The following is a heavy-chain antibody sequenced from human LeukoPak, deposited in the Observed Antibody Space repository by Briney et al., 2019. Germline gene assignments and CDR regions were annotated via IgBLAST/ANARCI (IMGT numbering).Heavy chain of an antibody. D-gene: IGHD3-10*01. V-gene: IGHV4-34*01. CDR3: ARSGYMVRGVADF. Sequence: SETLSLTCTVYGGSFSGYYWSWIRQPPGKGLEWIGEINHSGSTNYNPSLKSRVTISVDTSKNYFSLRLSSVTAADTAVYYCARSGYMVRGVADFWGQGTLVTVSS. J-gene: IGHJ4*02. CDR2: INHSGST. CDR1: GGSFSGYY.